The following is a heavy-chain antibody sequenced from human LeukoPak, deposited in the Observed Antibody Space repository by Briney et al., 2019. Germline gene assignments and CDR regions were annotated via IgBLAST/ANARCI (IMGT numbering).Heavy chain of an antibody. D-gene: IGHD6-13*01. CDR3: AKAHRGNSSSWYLDY. CDR2: ISGSGGST. Sequence: PGGSLRLSCAASGFTFSSYAMSWVRQAPGKGLEWVSAISGSGGSTYYADSVKGRFTISRDNSKNTLYQQMNSLRAEDTAVYYCAKAHRGNSSSWYLDYWGQGTLVTVSS. V-gene: IGHV3-23*01. J-gene: IGHJ4*02. CDR1: GFTFSSYA.